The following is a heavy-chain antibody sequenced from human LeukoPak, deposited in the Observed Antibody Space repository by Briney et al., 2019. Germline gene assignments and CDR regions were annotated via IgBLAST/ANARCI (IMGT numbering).Heavy chain of an antibody. V-gene: IGHV3-23*01. J-gene: IGHJ4*02. Sequence: GGSLRLSCAASGFTSSSYAMSWVRQAPGKGLEWVSAISGSGGSTYYADSVKGRFTISRDNSKNTLYLQMNSLRAEDTAVYYCAKSGLLSGSYTFDYWGQGTLVTVSS. CDR2: ISGSGGST. CDR3: AKSGLLSGSYTFDY. CDR1: GFTSSSYA. D-gene: IGHD1-26*01.